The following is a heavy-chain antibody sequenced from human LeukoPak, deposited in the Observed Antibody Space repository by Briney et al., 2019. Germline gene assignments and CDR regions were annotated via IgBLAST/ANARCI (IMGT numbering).Heavy chain of an antibody. D-gene: IGHD3-22*01. CDR2: IKSKTDGGTT. V-gene: IGHV3-15*01. CDR1: GFTFSSYW. J-gene: IGHJ6*02. Sequence: GGSLRLSCASSGFTFSSYWMSWVRQAPGKGLEWVGRIKSKTDGGTTDYAAPVKGRFTISRDDSKNTLYLQMNSLKTEDTAVYYCTTDAVYDSSGYYYYYGMDVWGQGTTVTVSS. CDR3: TTDAVYDSSGYYYYYGMDV.